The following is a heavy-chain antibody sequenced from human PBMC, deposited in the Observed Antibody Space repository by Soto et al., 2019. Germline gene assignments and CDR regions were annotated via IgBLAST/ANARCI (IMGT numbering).Heavy chain of an antibody. CDR3: VTGWSEY. V-gene: IGHV3-74*01. J-gene: IGHJ4*02. D-gene: IGHD2-15*01. CDR1: EFTFSSSW. Sequence: EVQLVESGGGLVQPGGSLRLSWVVSEFTFSSSWMHWVRQGPGKGLVWVSRMNPDGSAINYADSVKGRFTTSRDNAKNMLYLQMNSLRAEDTDLYYCVTGWSEYWGQGTLVTVSS. CDR2: MNPDGSAI.